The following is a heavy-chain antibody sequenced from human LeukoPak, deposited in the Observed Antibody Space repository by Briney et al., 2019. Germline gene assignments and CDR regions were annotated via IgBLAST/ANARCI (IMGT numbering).Heavy chain of an antibody. V-gene: IGHV6-1*01. J-gene: IGHJ4*02. CDR2: VYYRSKWYS. CDR1: GDTVSSSSAA. D-gene: IGHD3-16*01. CDR3: ARSYAGAIDY. Sequence: SRTLSLTYAISGDTVSSSSAAWNWIRLSPVSGLEWLGRVYYRSKWYSHSVVSVKSPITINPDKSKNQFSLQLNSVTPEDTAVYYCARSYAGAIDYWGQGTLVTVSS.